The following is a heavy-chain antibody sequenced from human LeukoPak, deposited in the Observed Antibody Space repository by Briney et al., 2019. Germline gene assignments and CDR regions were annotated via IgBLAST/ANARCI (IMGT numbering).Heavy chain of an antibody. CDR1: GYTFTSYY. D-gene: IGHD1-20*01. CDR3: ARAANWSFETDAFDI. J-gene: IGHJ3*02. Sequence: GASVTVSCKASGYTFTSYYMHWVRQATGQGLEWMGWMNPNSGNTGYAQKFQGRVTITRNTSISTAYMELSSLRSEDTAVYYCARAANWSFETDAFDIWGQGTMVTVSS. CDR2: MNPNSGNT. V-gene: IGHV1-8*03.